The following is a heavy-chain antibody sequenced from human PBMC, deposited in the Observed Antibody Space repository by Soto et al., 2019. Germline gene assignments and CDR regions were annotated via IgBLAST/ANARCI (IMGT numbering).Heavy chain of an antibody. V-gene: IGHV4-34*01. CDR2: INHSGST. Sequence: KTSETLSLTCAVYGGSFSGYYWSWIRQPPGKGLECIGEINHSGSTNYNPSLKSRVTISVDTSKNQFSLKLSSVTAADTAVYYCARGRHTGYCSGGSCYGDYYYGMDVWGQGTTVTVSS. CDR1: GGSFSGYY. CDR3: ARGRHTGYCSGGSCYGDYYYGMDV. D-gene: IGHD2-15*01. J-gene: IGHJ6*02.